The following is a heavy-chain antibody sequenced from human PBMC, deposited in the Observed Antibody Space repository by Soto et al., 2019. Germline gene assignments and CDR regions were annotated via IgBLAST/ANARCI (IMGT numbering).Heavy chain of an antibody. Sequence: EVQLVETGGGLIQPGGSLRLSCAASGFTVSSNYMSWVRQAPGKGLEWVSVIYSGGSTYYADSVKGRFTISRDNSXXXXXXXXXXXXXXXXXXXXCARDRGVSPPNYYYYGMDVWGQGTTVTVSS. J-gene: IGHJ6*02. D-gene: IGHD3-10*01. CDR2: IYSGGST. V-gene: IGHV3-53*02. CDR3: ARDRGVSPPNYYYYGMDV. CDR1: GFTVSSNY.